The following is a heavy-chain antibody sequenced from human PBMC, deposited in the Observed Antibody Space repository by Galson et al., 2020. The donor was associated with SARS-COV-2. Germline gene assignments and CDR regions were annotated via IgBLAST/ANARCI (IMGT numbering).Heavy chain of an antibody. CDR1: GFTFSTYW. J-gene: IGHJ3*01. CDR3: ARAPPLLGYFDWFDASDL. D-gene: IGHD3-9*01. V-gene: IGHV3-7*01. Sequence: GGSLRLSCVASGFTFSTYWMSWVRQAPGKGLQWVATIKQDGSEEYSVDSVKGRFIISRDNAKNSLFLQMNSLRAEDTAVYYCARAPPLLGYFDWFDASDLWGQGTMVTVSS. CDR2: IKQDGSEE.